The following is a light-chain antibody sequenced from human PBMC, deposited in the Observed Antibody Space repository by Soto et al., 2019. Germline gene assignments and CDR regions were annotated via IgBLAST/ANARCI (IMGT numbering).Light chain of an antibody. V-gene: IGLV2-23*02. CDR3: CSYAGSYTLV. Sequence: QSALTQPASVSGSPGQSITISCTGTSSNVGSYKLVSWYQQHPGKAPKLMIFEVNKRPSGVSNRFSGSKSGNTASLTISGLQTEDEADYYCCSYAGSYTLVFGGGTKLTVL. CDR1: SSNVGSYKL. J-gene: IGLJ2*01. CDR2: EVN.